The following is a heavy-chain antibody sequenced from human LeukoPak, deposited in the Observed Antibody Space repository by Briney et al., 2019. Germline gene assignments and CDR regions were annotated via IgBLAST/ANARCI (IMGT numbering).Heavy chain of an antibody. CDR3: ARGRITIFGVPSQAFDY. D-gene: IGHD3-3*01. CDR2: ISSSSSYI. CDR1: GFTFSSYS. Sequence: GGSLRLSCAASGFTFSSYSMNWVRQAPGKGLEWVSSISSSSSYIYYADSVKGRFTISRDNAKNSLYLQMNSLRVEDTAVYYCARGRITIFGVPSQAFDYWGQGTLVTVSS. V-gene: IGHV3-21*01. J-gene: IGHJ4*02.